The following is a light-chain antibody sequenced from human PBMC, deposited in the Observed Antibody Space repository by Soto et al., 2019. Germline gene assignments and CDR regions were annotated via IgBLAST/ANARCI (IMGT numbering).Light chain of an antibody. J-gene: IGLJ2*01. V-gene: IGLV2-11*01. Sequence: QSGLTQPRSVSGSPGQSVTISCTGTSSDVGTYNHVSWYQQHPGKAPKVMIYDVNKRSSTVPDRFSGSKSGNTASLTISGLQAEDEADYYCSSYAGTYSVVFGGGTKLTVL. CDR3: SSYAGTYSVV. CDR2: DVN. CDR1: SSDVGTYNH.